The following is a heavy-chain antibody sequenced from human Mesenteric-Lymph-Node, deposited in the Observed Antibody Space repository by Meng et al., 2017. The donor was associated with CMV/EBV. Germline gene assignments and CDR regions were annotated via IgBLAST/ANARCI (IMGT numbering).Heavy chain of an antibody. Sequence: ESLKISCAASGFIFNIYSMNWVRQAPGKGLEWISYISGSGRSIKYADSVQGRFAISRDNAKNSLYLQMNSLRAEDTAVYFCARVGGSSWLPDYWGQGTLVTVSS. CDR3: ARVGGSSWLPDY. CDR1: GFIFNIYS. CDR2: ISGSGRSI. V-gene: IGHV3-48*04. D-gene: IGHD6-13*01. J-gene: IGHJ4*02.